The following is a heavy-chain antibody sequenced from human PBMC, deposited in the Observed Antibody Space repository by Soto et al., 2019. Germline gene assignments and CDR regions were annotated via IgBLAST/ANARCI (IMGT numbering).Heavy chain of an antibody. Sequence: VASVKVSCKASGYTFTNYYMHWVRQAPEQGLEWMGIIYPSGGSTRNAQKFQGRVTMTRDTSTSTVYMELSSLRSEDTAVYYCARAFSGHMDYWGRGTLVTVSS. J-gene: IGHJ4*02. CDR2: IYPSGGST. CDR1: GYTFTNYY. V-gene: IGHV1-46*01. D-gene: IGHD3-10*01. CDR3: ARAFSGHMDY.